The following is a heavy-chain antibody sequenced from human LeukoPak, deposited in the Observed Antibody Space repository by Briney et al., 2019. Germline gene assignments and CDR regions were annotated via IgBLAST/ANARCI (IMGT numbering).Heavy chain of an antibody. Sequence: PSETLSLTCLVPGRLISSYYWSWFRRPPGKGLEWIAYFAYSGTSNCNPSLKSRVTFSVDTSKNQFSLKLSSVTAADTAVYYCAMHGGDWTFASWGQGTLVTVSS. CDR2: FAYSGTS. J-gene: IGHJ4*02. V-gene: IGHV4-59*08. D-gene: IGHD2-21*01. CDR1: GRLISSYY. CDR3: AMHGGDWTFAS.